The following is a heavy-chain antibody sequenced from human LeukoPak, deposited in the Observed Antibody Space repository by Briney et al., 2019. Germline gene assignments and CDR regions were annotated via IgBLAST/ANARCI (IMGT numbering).Heavy chain of an antibody. V-gene: IGHV4-34*01. CDR2: INHSGST. D-gene: IGHD1-20*01. CDR3: ASLTGTTDYYYYYMDV. Sequence: SETLSLTCAVYGGSFTDYYWSWIRQPPGKGLEWIGEINHSGSTDYNPSLKSRVTISVDTSKKQFSLKLSSVTAADTAVYYCASLTGTTDYYYYYMDVWGKGTTVTVSS. CDR1: GGSFTDYY. J-gene: IGHJ6*03.